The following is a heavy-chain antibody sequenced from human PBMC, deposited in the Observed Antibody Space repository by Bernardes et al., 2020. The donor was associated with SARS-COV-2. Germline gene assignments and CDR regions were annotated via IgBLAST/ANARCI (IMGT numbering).Heavy chain of an antibody. CDR3: VREPDTIFGVAQSY. D-gene: IGHD3-3*01. CDR1: GGSISSSNW. J-gene: IGHJ4*02. CDR2: IYHSGST. Sequence: SETLSLTCAVSGGSISSSNWWSWVRQPPGKGLEWIGEIYHSGSTNYNPSLKSRVTISVDKSKNQFSLKLSSVTAADTAVYYCVREPDTIFGVAQSYWGQGTLVTVSS. V-gene: IGHV4-4*02.